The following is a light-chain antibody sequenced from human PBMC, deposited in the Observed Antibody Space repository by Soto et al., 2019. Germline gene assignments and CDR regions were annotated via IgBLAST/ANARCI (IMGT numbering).Light chain of an antibody. Sequence: DIQMTQSPSSLSASVGDRVTTTCRASQSIGKHLNWYQQKPGKAPKFLIYAASNLQSGVPSRFSGSGSGTDFTLTVNSLQPEDFATYYCQQGYTSAITFGQGTRLEIK. V-gene: IGKV1-39*01. CDR1: QSIGKH. J-gene: IGKJ5*01. CDR2: AAS. CDR3: QQGYTSAIT.